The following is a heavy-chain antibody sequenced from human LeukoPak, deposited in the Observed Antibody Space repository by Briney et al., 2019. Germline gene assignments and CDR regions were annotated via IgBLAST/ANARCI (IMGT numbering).Heavy chain of an antibody. D-gene: IGHD3-22*01. V-gene: IGHV3-33*03. CDR2: IWYDGSNK. CDR1: GFTFSSYG. CDR3: ARPFYYDSNGGEGMDV. J-gene: IGHJ6*02. Sequence: GRSLRLSCAASGFTFSSYGMHWVRQAPGKGLEWVAVIWYDGSNKYYADSVKGQFTISRDNAKNSLYLQMNSLRAEDTAVYYCARPFYYDSNGGEGMDVWGRGTTVTVSS.